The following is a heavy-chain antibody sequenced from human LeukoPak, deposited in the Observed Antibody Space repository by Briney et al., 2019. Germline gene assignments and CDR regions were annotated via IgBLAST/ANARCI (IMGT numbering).Heavy chain of an antibody. CDR1: GFTLSNHW. Sequence: GGSLRLSCAASGFTLSNHWMHWVRHAPGKGLVWVSHINGDGSETNYADSVRGRFTISRDNAKNTLYLQVNSLRVDDTAVYYCTREEGSTDHWGQGTLVTVSS. CDR2: INGDGSET. D-gene: IGHD5/OR15-5a*01. V-gene: IGHV3-74*01. CDR3: TREEGSTDH. J-gene: IGHJ4*02.